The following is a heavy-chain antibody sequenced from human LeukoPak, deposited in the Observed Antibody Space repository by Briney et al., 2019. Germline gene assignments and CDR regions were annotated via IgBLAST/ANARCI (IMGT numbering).Heavy chain of an antibody. J-gene: IGHJ4*02. CDR2: IDADGSSA. D-gene: IGHD5-12*01. Sequence: GGSLRLSCADSGVTFSYYWMHWVRQAPGKGLVWVSRIDADGSSATYADYVKGRFSSARDKAKNTLYLQMNSLRAEDTAVYYCAREGGYDPFEYWGQGTLVTVSS. V-gene: IGHV3-74*01. CDR3: AREGGYDPFEY. CDR1: GVTFSYYW.